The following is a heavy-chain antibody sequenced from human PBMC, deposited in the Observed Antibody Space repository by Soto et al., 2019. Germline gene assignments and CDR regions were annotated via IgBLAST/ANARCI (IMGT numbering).Heavy chain of an antibody. CDR1: GGSISSYY. Sequence: QVQLQESGPGLVKPSETLSLTCTVSGGSISSYYWSWIRQPPGKGLEWIGYIYYSGSTNYNPSLKSRVTISVDTSKNQFSLKLSSVTAADTAVYYCARDLWVRGVTHGYYYYGMDVWGQGTTVTVSS. D-gene: IGHD3-10*01. V-gene: IGHV4-59*01. CDR3: ARDLWVRGVTHGYYYYGMDV. CDR2: IYYSGST. J-gene: IGHJ6*02.